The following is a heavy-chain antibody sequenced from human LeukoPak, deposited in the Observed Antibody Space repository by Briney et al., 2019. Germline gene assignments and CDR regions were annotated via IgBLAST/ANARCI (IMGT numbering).Heavy chain of an antibody. V-gene: IGHV4-59*01. D-gene: IGHD3-22*01. CDR1: GGSISSYY. J-gene: IGHJ4*02. Sequence: SETLSLTCTVSGGSISSYYWSWIRQPPGKGLEWIGYIYYSGSTNYNPSLKSRVTISVDTSKNQFSPKLSSVTAADTAVYYCARTTGPLLWYDSSGYSHFDYWGREPWSPSPQ. CDR2: IYYSGST. CDR3: ARTTGPLLWYDSSGYSHFDY.